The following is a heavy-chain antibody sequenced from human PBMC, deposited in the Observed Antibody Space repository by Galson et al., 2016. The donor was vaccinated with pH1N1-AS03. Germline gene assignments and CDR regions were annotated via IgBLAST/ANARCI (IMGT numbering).Heavy chain of an antibody. CDR1: GFSVTKSGMR. Sequence: PALVKPTQTLTLTCSLSGFSVTKSGMRVSWLRQSPGKALEWLARLDWDDDKVYRPSLQTRLAITMDTSRNQVVLTMTHMGPADTATYFSARSPVLVSDAFDLWGQGIMVSVSS. V-gene: IGHV2-70*04. D-gene: IGHD6-6*01. CDR2: LDWDDDK. J-gene: IGHJ3*01. CDR3: ARSPVLVSDAFDL.